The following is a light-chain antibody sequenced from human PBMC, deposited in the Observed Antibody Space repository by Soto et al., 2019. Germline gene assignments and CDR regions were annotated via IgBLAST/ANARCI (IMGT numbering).Light chain of an antibody. Sequence: DIVMTQSPDSLAVSLGERATIKCESSQTVFFSTNNKNYLAWYQQKPGQPPKLLIYWASTRESGVPDRFSGSGSGTDFTLTISSLQAEDVAVYYCQQYYSTPWTFGQGTKVDIK. CDR1: QTVFFSTNNKNY. CDR3: QQYYSTPWT. CDR2: WAS. J-gene: IGKJ1*01. V-gene: IGKV4-1*01.